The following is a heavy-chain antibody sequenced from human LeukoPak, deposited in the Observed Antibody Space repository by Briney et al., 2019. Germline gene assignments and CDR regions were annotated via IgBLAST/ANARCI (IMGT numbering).Heavy chain of an antibody. CDR1: GFTFSHFG. D-gene: IGHD4-11*01. Sequence: GGSLRLSCAASGFTFSHFGFHWVRQAPGKGLEWVAVIWSDGTNKYYGDSVKGRFIIQRDDSQKTVYLQMNRLRAEDTAIYYCAKDAQRGFDYSSSLEYWGQGSLVTVSS. CDR3: AKDAQRGFDYSSSLEY. V-gene: IGHV3-33*06. J-gene: IGHJ4*02. CDR2: IWSDGTNK.